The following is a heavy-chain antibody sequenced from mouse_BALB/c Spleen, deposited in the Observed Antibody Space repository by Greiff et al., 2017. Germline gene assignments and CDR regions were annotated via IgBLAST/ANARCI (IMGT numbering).Heavy chain of an antibody. CDR3: AKDLDY. V-gene: IGHV5-17*02. J-gene: IGHJ4*01. CDR1: GFTFSSFG. Sequence: EVQLVESGGGLVQPGGSRKLSCAASGFTFSSFGMHWVRQAPEKGLEWVAYISSGSSTIYYADTVKGRFTISRDNPKNTLFLHMTSLRSEDTAMYYCAKDLDYWGQGTSVTVSS. CDR2: ISSGSSTI.